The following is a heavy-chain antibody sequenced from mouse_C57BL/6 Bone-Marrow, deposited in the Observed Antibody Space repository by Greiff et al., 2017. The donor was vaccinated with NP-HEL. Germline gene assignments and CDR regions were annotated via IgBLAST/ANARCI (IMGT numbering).Heavy chain of an antibody. CDR1: GYTFTSYW. CDR3: SRERWILPYYAMDY. CDR2: IDPSDSVT. Sequence: QVQLQQPGAELVRPGSSVKLSCKASGYTFTSYWMHWVKQRPIQGLEWIGNIDPSDSVTNYNQKFKDKATLTVDKSSSTAYMQLSSLTSEDSAVYDCSRERWILPYYAMDYWGQGTSVTVSS. V-gene: IGHV1-52*01. J-gene: IGHJ4*01. D-gene: IGHD2-3*01.